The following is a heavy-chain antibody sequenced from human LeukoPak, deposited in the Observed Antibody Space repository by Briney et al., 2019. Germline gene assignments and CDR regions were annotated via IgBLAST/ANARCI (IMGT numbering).Heavy chain of an antibody. J-gene: IGHJ5*02. D-gene: IGHD2-2*01. V-gene: IGHV1-69*13. Sequence: SVKVSCKASGGTFSSYAISWVRQAPGQGLEWMGGIIPIFGTANYAQKFQGRVTITADESTCTAYMELSSLRSEDTAVYYCARSRRQVGSTSCYHPWGQGTLVTVSS. CDR2: IIPIFGTA. CDR1: GGTFSSYA. CDR3: ARSRRQVGSTSCYHP.